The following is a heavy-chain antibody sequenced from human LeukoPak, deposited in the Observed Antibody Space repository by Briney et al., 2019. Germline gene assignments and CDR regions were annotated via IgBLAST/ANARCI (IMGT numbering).Heavy chain of an antibody. J-gene: IGHJ3*02. V-gene: IGHV3-23*01. CDR3: AKDWGAFDI. D-gene: IGHD3-16*01. CDR1: GFTFSSSA. CDR2: ISNNGGYA. Sequence: GGSLRLSCAASGFTFSSSAMSWVRQAPGKGLEWVSAISNNGGYAYYADSVQGRFTISRDNSKNTLYLQMNSLRAEDTAVYYCAKDWGAFDIWGQGTMVTVSS.